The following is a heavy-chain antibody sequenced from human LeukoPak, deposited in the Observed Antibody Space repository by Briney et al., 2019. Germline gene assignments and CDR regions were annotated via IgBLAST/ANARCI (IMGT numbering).Heavy chain of an antibody. Sequence: GGSLRLSCAASGFTFSSYSMNWVRQAPGKGLEWVSSISSSSSYIYYADSVKGRFTISRDNAKNSLYLQMSSLRAEDTAVYYCGRDEMIRGFRDWFDPWGQGTLVTVSS. CDR3: GRDEMIRGFRDWFDP. V-gene: IGHV3-21*06. CDR1: GFTFSSYS. CDR2: ISSSSSYI. J-gene: IGHJ5*02. D-gene: IGHD3-10*01.